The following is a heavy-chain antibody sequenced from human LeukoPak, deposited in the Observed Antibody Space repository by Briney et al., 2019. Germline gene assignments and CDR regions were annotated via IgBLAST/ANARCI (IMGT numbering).Heavy chain of an antibody. V-gene: IGHV3-73*01. CDR1: GFTFSGSA. Sequence: GGSLRLSCAASGFTFSGSAMHWVRQASGKGLGWVGRIRSKANSYATAYAASVKGRFTISRDDSKNTAYLQMNSLKTEDTAVYYCTSPHDYGDYWGQGTLVTVSS. CDR2: IRSKANSYAT. J-gene: IGHJ4*02. CDR3: TSPHDYGDY.